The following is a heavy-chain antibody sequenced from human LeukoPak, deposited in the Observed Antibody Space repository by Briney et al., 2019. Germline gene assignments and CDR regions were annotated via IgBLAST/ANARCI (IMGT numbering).Heavy chain of an antibody. D-gene: IGHD1-26*01. CDR2: YYDGST. Sequence: YYDGSTYYNPSLKSRLSMSVDTFRNQFSLRLSSVTAADTAVHYCARLRGSSLHYWGQRALVIVSS. J-gene: IGHJ4*01. CDR3: ARLRGSSLHY. V-gene: IGHV4-39*01.